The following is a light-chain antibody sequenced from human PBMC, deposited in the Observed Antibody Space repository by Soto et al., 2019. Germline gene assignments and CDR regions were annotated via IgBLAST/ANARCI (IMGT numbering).Light chain of an antibody. V-gene: IGLV2-14*01. Sequence: QSALTQPASVSGSPGQSITLSCTGTRNDVGGYAYVSWYQQYPGKAPKLVISEVSNRPSGVSHRFSGSRSGNTASLTISGLQAEDEADYHCCSYTGNTTPVFGGGTKLTVL. CDR2: EVS. CDR3: CSYTGNTTPV. J-gene: IGLJ3*02. CDR1: RNDVGGYAY.